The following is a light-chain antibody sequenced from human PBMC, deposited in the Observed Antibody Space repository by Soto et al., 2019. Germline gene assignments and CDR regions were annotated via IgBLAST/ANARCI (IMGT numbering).Light chain of an antibody. CDR3: EEDDGAPLT. CDR2: AAA. J-gene: IGKJ4*01. Sequence: DIQMTQSPSSLSASVGDRVTITCRAGQDINIYLAWYQQKPGKVPKLLISAAATLQSGVPSRFRGSGSGTDFTLTITSLQPEDVAKYYYEEDDGAPLTSGGETKVESK. V-gene: IGKV1-27*01. CDR1: QDINIY.